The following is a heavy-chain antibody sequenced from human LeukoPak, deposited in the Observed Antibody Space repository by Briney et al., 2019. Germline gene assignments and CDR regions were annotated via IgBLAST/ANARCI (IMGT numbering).Heavy chain of an antibody. Sequence: SETLSFTCTVSGGSISSGGYYWSWIRQHPGKGLEWIGYIYYSGSTYYNPSLKSRLTISIDSSKNQFSLRLLSVTAADTAVYYCASGRGRYNYWYLDIWGRGTLVTVSS. J-gene: IGHJ2*01. CDR2: IYYSGST. D-gene: IGHD1-1*01. CDR1: GGSISSGGYY. CDR3: ASGRGRYNYWYLDI. V-gene: IGHV4-31*03.